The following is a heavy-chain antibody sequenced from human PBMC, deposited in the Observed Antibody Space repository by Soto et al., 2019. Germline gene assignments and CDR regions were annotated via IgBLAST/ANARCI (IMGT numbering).Heavy chain of an antibody. CDR2: ISGSGGST. D-gene: IGHD1-1*01. Sequence: GGSLRLSCAASGFTFSSYAMSWARQAPGKGLEWVSAISGSGGSTYYADSVKGRFTISRDNSKNTLYLQMNSLRVEDTATYYCAGALENPYFYYGLNVWGQGTTVTVSS. V-gene: IGHV3-23*01. CDR1: GFTFSSYA. CDR3: AGALENPYFYYGLNV. J-gene: IGHJ6*02.